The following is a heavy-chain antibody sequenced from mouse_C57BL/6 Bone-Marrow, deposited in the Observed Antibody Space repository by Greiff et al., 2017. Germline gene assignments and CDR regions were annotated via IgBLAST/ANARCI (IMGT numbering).Heavy chain of an antibody. D-gene: IGHD2-4*01. Sequence: QVQLQQSGAELVMPGASVKLSCKASGYTFTSYWMHWVKQRPGQGLEWIGEIDPSDSYTNYNQKFKGKSTLTVDKSSSTAYMQLSSLTSEDSAVYYCARGNDYVFDYWGQGTTLTVSS. V-gene: IGHV1-69*01. CDR1: GYTFTSYW. J-gene: IGHJ2*01. CDR3: ARGNDYVFDY. CDR2: IDPSDSYT.